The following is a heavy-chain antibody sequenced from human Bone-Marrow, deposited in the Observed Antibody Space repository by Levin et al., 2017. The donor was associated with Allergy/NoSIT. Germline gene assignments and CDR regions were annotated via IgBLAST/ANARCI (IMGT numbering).Heavy chain of an antibody. J-gene: IGHJ6*03. Sequence: GGSLRLSCAASGFNFRSNAMSWVRQAPGKGLEWVAHISSSGAKTQYAASVKGRFTISRDNSKNTLFLQMNSLSAEVTAVYYCAKRYYDVLTGYLTYYYMDVWGQGTTVIVSS. CDR1: GFNFRSNA. CDR3: AKRYYDVLTGYLTYYYMDV. CDR2: ISSSGAKT. V-gene: IGHV3-23*01. D-gene: IGHD3-9*01.